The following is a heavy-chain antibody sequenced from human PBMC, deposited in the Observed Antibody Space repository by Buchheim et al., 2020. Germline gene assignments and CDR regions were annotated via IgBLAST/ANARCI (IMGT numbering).Heavy chain of an antibody. CDR1: GGSISSSNW. Sequence: QVQLQESGPGLVKPSGTLSLTCAVSGGSISSSNWWSWVRQPPGKGLEWIGEIYHSGSTNYNPSLKSRVTISVDQSKNQFSLKLSSVTAADTAVYYCARETRDYYDSSGYYFRYYYYGMDVWGQGTT. CDR2: IYHSGST. CDR3: ARETRDYYDSSGYYFRYYYYGMDV. D-gene: IGHD3-22*01. V-gene: IGHV4-4*02. J-gene: IGHJ6*02.